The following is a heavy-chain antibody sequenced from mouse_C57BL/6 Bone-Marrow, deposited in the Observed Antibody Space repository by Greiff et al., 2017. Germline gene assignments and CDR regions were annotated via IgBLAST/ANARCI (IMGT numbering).Heavy chain of an antibody. J-gene: IGHJ1*03. V-gene: IGHV1-18*01. CDR3: ASSIYYYGSSLWYFDV. Sequence: VQLQQSGPELVKPGASVKIPCKASGYTFTDYNMDWVKQSHGKSLEWIGDINPNNGGTNYNQKFKGKATLTVDKSSSTAYMELRSLTSEDTAVYYWASSIYYYGSSLWYFDVWGTGTTVTVSS. CDR1: GYTFTDYN. CDR2: INPNNGGT. D-gene: IGHD1-1*01.